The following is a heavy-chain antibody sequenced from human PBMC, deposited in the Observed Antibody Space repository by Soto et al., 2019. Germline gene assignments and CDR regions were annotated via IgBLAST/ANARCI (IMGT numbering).Heavy chain of an antibody. CDR3: ARMGDYYDNAGDAFDL. J-gene: IGHJ3*01. Sequence: QVTLKESGPVLVKPTETLTLTCTVSGFSLSNARMGVSWIRQPPGKALEWLAHIFANDEESYNTSLRSRLTITRDTSKNQVVLTITNIDPVDTATYYCARMGDYYDNAGDAFDLWGQGTRVPVSS. D-gene: IGHD3-22*01. CDR1: GFSLSNARMG. CDR2: IFANDEE. V-gene: IGHV2-26*01.